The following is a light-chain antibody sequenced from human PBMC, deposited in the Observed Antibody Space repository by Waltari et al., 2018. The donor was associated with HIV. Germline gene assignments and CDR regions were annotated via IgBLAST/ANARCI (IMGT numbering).Light chain of an antibody. CDR2: AAS. Sequence: EVVMTQSPATLSVSPGERAALACRASQSVSRNLAWYQQKPGQPPRLLIYAASTRASGVPVRISGTGSGTEFTLTISSLQSEEFAVYYCQQYDDWPRTFGQGTRVEIK. CDR1: QSVSRN. J-gene: IGKJ1*01. CDR3: QQYDDWPRT. V-gene: IGKV3-15*01.